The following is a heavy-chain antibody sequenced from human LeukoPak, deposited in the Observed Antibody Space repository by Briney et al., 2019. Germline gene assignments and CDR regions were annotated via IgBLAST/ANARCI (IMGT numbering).Heavy chain of an antibody. CDR2: SGSGGST. Sequence: SGSGGSTYYADSVKGRFTISRDNSKNTLYLQMNSLRAEDTAVYYCAKDLNVGSTFYGMDVWGQGTTVTVSS. V-gene: IGHV3-23*01. D-gene: IGHD2-2*01. J-gene: IGHJ6*02. CDR3: AKDLNVGSTFYGMDV.